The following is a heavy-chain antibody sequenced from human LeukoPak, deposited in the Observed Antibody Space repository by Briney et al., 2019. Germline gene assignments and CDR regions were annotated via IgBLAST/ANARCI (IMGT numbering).Heavy chain of an antibody. Sequence: SETLSLTCTVSGGSISSHYWSWIRQPPGKGLEWIGYIYYSGSTSYNPSLKSRVTISVDTSKNHFSLKLSSVTAADTAVYYCARGHYDSSGYYPSPFDYGGQGTLVTVSS. CDR3: ARGHYDSSGYYPSPFDY. D-gene: IGHD3-22*01. J-gene: IGHJ4*02. CDR1: GGSISSHY. CDR2: IYYSGST. V-gene: IGHV4-59*11.